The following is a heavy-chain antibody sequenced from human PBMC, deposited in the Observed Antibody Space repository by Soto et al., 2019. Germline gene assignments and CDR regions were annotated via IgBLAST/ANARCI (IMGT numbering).Heavy chain of an antibody. J-gene: IGHJ4*02. CDR3: AKRRAAAGKKMDY. CDR1: GGSISSSNW. CDR2: IYHSGST. D-gene: IGHD6-13*01. Sequence: QVQLQESGPGLVKPSGTLSLTCAVSGGSISSSNWWSWVRQPPGKGLEWIGEIYHSGSTNYNPSPKSRVTKTVDKSKNHFSLRLSSVTAGDTAVYYCAKRRAAAGKKMDYWGQGTLVTVSS. V-gene: IGHV4-4*02.